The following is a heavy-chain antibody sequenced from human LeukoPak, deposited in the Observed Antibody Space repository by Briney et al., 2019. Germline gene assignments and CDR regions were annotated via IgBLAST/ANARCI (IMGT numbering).Heavy chain of an antibody. D-gene: IGHD6-13*01. CDR3: ARDQHPGYYECYGLDV. CDR2: ISAYNGNT. J-gene: IGHJ6*02. CDR1: GYTFTSYG. Sequence: ASVKVSCKASGYTFTSYGISWVRQAPGQGLEWMGWISAYNGNTNYAQKLQGRVTMTTDTSTSTAYMELRSLRSDDTAVYYCARDQHPGYYECYGLDVWRQGTTVSV. V-gene: IGHV1-18*01.